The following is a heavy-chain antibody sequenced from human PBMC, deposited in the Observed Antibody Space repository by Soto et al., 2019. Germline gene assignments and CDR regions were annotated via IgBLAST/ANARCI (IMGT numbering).Heavy chain of an antibody. J-gene: IGHJ6*02. CDR3: APMGV. Sequence: PGGSLRLSCAASGFTFSNYSMSWVRQAPGKGLEWVSAISGSDNSTYYADSLKGRFTISRDNSKNTLYLSMSSLRANDTAGYYFAPMGVWRQGTTVTVSS. CDR1: GFTFSNYS. CDR2: ISGSDNST. V-gene: IGHV3-23*01.